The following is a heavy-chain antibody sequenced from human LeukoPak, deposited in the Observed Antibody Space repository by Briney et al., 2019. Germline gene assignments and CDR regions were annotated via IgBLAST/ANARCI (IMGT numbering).Heavy chain of an antibody. J-gene: IGHJ5*02. Sequence: PSETLSLTCTVSGGSISSYYWSWIRQPPGKGLEWIGYIYYSGSTNYNPSLKSRVTISVDTSKNKFSLNLNSVTAADTAVYYCARLPSSSWLNWFDPWGQGTLVTVSS. CDR1: GGSISSYY. CDR2: IYYSGST. V-gene: IGHV4-59*01. D-gene: IGHD6-13*01. CDR3: ARLPSSSWLNWFDP.